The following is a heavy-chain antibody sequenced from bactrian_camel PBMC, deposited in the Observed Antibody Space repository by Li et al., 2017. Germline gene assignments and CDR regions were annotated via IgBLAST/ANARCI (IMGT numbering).Heavy chain of an antibody. J-gene: IGHJ4*01. CDR1: GFPSCIYR. Sequence: VQLVESGGGSVEAGGSLSFSCVVSGFPSCIYRVSWYRQAPGKDREFVIGSGSDGSTQYANFAKGRFTVSRDSAKNTVYLQIVSAQPEDTATYYCKTALGLKTVVADCPTGWGQGTQVTVS. CDR2: SGSDGST. CDR3: KTALGLKTVVADCPTG. D-gene: IGHD2*01. V-gene: IGHV3S53*01.